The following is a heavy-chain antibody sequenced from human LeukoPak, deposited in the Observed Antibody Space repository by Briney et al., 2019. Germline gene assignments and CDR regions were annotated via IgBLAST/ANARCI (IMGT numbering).Heavy chain of an antibody. J-gene: IGHJ4*02. D-gene: IGHD5-18*01. CDR2: ISYDGSNK. V-gene: IGHV3-30-3*01. CDR3: ARDEWYSYGAPFDY. Sequence: PGGSLRLSCAASGFTFSSYAMHWVRQAPGKGLEWVAVISYDGSNKYYADSVKGRFTISRDNAKNSLYLQMNSLRAEDTALYYCARDEWYSYGAPFDYWGQGTLVTVSS. CDR1: GFTFSSYA.